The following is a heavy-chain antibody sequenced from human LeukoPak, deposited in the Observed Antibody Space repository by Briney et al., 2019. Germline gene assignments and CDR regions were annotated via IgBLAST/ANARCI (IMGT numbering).Heavy chain of an antibody. J-gene: IGHJ4*02. D-gene: IGHD6-6*01. CDR3: TTPPEYSRGYYFDY. Sequence: GGSLRLSCAASGFTFSNAWMSWVRQAPGKGLEWVGRIKSKTDGGTTDYAAPVKGRFTISRDDSKNTLYLQMNSLKTENTAVYYCTTPPEYSRGYYFDYWGQGTLVTVSS. V-gene: IGHV3-15*01. CDR1: GFTFSNAW. CDR2: IKSKTDGGTT.